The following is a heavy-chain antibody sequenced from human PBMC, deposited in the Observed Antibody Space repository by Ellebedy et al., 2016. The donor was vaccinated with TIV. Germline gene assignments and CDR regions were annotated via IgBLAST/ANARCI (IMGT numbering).Heavy chain of an antibody. V-gene: IGHV1-18*01. CDR1: GYTFSNYE. CDR3: ARNGGGLGY. J-gene: IGHJ4*02. D-gene: IGHD2-8*01. CDR2: IYNGNT. Sequence: ASVKVSCKGSGYTFSNYEIAWVRQSPGQGLEWMGWIYNGNTYYTQKLQGRVTMTTDTSTSTAYMELRSLRSDDTAVYYCARNGGGLGYWGQGTLVTVSS.